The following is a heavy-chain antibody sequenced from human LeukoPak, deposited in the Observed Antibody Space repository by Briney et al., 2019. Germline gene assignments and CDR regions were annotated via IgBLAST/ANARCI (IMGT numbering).Heavy chain of an antibody. Sequence: GGSLRLSCAASGFTFSSYAMSWVRQAPGKGLEWVSGISGSGDNTYYADPVKGRFTISRDNSKNTLYVQVNSLGTEDTAAYYCAKGSYYDSSGSFYFDYWGQGTLVTVSS. CDR1: GFTFSSYA. D-gene: IGHD3-22*01. CDR2: ISGSGDNT. CDR3: AKGSYYDSSGSFYFDY. V-gene: IGHV3-23*01. J-gene: IGHJ4*02.